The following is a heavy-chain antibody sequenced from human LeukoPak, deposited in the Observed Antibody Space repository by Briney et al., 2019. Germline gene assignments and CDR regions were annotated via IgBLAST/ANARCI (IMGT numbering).Heavy chain of an antibody. D-gene: IGHD3-16*01. CDR3: ARDSDVPFDY. J-gene: IGHJ4*02. CDR1: GFTFDEYG. Sequence: GGSLRLSCAASGFTFDEYGMSWVRHAPGKGLEWVSSINWNGDSIAYVDSVKGRFTISRDNAKNSLYLQMNSLRAEDTAVYYCARDSDVPFDYWGQGTLVTVSS. V-gene: IGHV3-20*04. CDR2: INWNGDSI.